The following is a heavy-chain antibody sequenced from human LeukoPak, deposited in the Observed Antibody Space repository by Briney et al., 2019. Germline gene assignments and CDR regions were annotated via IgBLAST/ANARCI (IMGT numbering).Heavy chain of an antibody. Sequence: SETPSLTCTVSGGSISSYYWSWIRQPPGKGLEWIGYIYYSGSTNYNPSLKSRVTISVDTSKNQFSLKLSSVTAADTAVYYCARDGDWFDPWGQGTLVTVSS. V-gene: IGHV4-59*01. CDR1: GGSISSYY. J-gene: IGHJ5*02. CDR2: IYYSGST. D-gene: IGHD3-16*01. CDR3: ARDGDWFDP.